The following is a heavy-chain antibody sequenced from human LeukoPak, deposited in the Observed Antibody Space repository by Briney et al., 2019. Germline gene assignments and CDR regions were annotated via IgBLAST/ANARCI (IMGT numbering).Heavy chain of an antibody. J-gene: IGHJ4*02. D-gene: IGHD5-18*01. CDR3: VRMRLPSDDVDFDY. CDR1: GYNFRNHG. Sequence: ASVKVSCKASGYNFRNHGITWVRQAPGQGLEWMGWISHYTNYPQKFQGRVTMTTDTSTSTAYMELRSLRSDDTAMYYCVRMRLPSDDVDFDYWGQGILVTVSS. V-gene: IGHV1-18*01. CDR2: ISHYT.